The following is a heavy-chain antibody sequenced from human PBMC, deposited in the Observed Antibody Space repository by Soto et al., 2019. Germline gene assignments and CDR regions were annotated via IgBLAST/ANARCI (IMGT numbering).Heavy chain of an antibody. CDR2: IYHSGST. CDR3: ARGGWGTMGRGVTYYDYYGMDV. Sequence: TLSLTSAVSGGSISSGGYSWSWIRQRPGKGLEWIGYIYHSGSTYYNPCLKSRVTISVDRSKNQFSLKLSSVTAADTAVYYCARGGWGTMGRGVTYYDYYGMDVWGQGNTVTVSS. V-gene: IGHV4-30-2*01. D-gene: IGHD3-10*01. J-gene: IGHJ6*02. CDR1: GGSISSGGYS.